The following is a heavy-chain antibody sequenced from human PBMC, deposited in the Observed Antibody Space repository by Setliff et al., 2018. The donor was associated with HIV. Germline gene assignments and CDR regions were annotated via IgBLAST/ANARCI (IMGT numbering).Heavy chain of an antibody. V-gene: IGHV1-18*01. CDR3: ARAYPWGYVDYYYMDV. CDR2: ISGYNGNT. D-gene: IGHD3-16*01. CDR1: GYTFTSYG. J-gene: IGHJ6*03. Sequence: ASVKVSCKASGYTFTSYGITWVRQAPGQGLEWMGWISGYNGNTDYAQNLQGRVTMTTDTSTSTAYMELRSLRSYDTAVYYCARAYPWGYVDYYYMDVWGKGTTVTV.